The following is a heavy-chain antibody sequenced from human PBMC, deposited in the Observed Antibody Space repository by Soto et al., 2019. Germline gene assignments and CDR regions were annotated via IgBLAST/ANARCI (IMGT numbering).Heavy chain of an antibody. V-gene: IGHV4-39*01. CDR2: IYYSGST. D-gene: IGHD6-19*01. J-gene: IGHJ3*02. CDR3: ARLIAVAGSAFDT. Sequence: SETLSLTCTVSGGSISSSSYYWGWIRQPPGKGLEWIGSIYYSGSTYYNPSLKSRVTISVDTSKNQFSLKLSSVTAADTAVYYCARLIAVAGSAFDTWGQGTMVTVSS. CDR1: GGSISSSSYY.